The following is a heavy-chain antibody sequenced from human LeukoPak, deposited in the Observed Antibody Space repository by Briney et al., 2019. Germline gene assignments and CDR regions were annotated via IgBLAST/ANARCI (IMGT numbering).Heavy chain of an antibody. V-gene: IGHV3-53*01. CDR3: ESGATIFGLYYFDY. CDR1: GFTVSSNY. D-gene: IGHD3-3*01. J-gene: IGHJ4*02. Sequence: GGSLRLSCAASGFTVSSNYMSWVRQAPGKGLEWVSVIYSGGSTYYADSVKGRFTISRDNSKNTLYLQMNSLRAEDTAVYYCESGATIFGLYYFDYWGQGTLVTVSS. CDR2: IYSGGST.